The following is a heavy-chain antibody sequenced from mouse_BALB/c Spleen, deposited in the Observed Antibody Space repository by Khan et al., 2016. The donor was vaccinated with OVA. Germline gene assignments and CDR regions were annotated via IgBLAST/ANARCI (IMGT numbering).Heavy chain of an antibody. CDR3: AKNYRYDVYFDY. J-gene: IGHJ2*01. V-gene: IGHV1S136*01. D-gene: IGHD2-14*01. Sequence: EVQLQESGPELVKPGASVKMSCEASGYTFTSYVIHWVKQKPGQGLEWIGYIYPFNDDTKYNEKFKGKATLTSDTSSSTAYMELRSLPSEDSAVYYCAKNYRYDVYFDYWGQGTTLTVSS. CDR1: GYTFTSYV. CDR2: IYPFNDDT.